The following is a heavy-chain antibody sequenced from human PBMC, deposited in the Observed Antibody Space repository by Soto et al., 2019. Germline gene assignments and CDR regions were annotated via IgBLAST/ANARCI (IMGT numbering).Heavy chain of an antibody. J-gene: IGHJ6*02. CDR3: ARGNYHYYGMDV. CDR2: FDPEDGET. CDR1: GYTLTELS. V-gene: IGHV1-24*01. Sequence: ASVKVSCKVSGYTLTELSMHWVRQAPGNGLEWMGGFDPEDGETIYAQKFQGRVTMTEDTSKNQFSLHLNSVTPEDTAVYYCARGNYHYYGMDVWGQGTTVTVSS.